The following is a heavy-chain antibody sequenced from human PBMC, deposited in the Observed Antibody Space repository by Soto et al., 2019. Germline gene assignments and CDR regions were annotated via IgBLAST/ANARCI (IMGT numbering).Heavy chain of an antibody. CDR3: ARSGYSYGPNPLLY. CDR2: IYYSGST. Sequence: PSETLSLTCTFSCGSISSGGYYWSWIRQHPGKGLEWIGYIYYSGSTYYNPSLKSRVTISVDTSKNQFSLKLSSVTAADTAVYYCARSGYSYGPNPLLYWGQGTLVTVSS. CDR1: CGSISSGGYY. D-gene: IGHD5-18*01. V-gene: IGHV4-31*03. J-gene: IGHJ4*02.